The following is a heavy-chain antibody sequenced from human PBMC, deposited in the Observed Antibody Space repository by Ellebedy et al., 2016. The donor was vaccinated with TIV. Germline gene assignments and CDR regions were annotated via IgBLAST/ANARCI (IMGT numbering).Heavy chain of an antibody. V-gene: IGHV3-21*01. J-gene: IGHJ3*02. CDR3: LLWGSGSRDAFDI. CDR1: GFTFSSYS. CDR2: ISSSSSYI. D-gene: IGHD3-10*01. Sequence: PGGSLRLSCAASGFTFSSYSMNWVRQAPGKGLEWVSSISSSSSYIYYADSVKGRFTISRDNAKNSLYLQMNSLRAEDTAVYYCLLWGSGSRDAFDIWGQGTMVTVSS.